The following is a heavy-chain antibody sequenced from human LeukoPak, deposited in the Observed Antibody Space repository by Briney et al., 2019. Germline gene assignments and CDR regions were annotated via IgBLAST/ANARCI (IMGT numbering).Heavy chain of an antibody. V-gene: IGHV3-23*01. Sequence: GGSLRLACAASGFTFSSYAMTWVRQAPGKGLEWVSAISGSGGTTYYADSVKGRFTISRDNSKNTLYLQMNSLRAEDTAVYYCAREPRTMIIPERYFDYWGQGTLVTVSS. CDR2: ISGSGGTT. D-gene: IGHD3-22*01. J-gene: IGHJ4*02. CDR1: GFTFSSYA. CDR3: AREPRTMIIPERYFDY.